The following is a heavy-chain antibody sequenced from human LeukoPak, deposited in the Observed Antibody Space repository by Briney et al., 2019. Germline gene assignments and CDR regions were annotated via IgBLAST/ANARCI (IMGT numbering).Heavy chain of an antibody. V-gene: IGHV3-23*01. CDR1: GFTFSNYG. Sequence: PGGSLRLSCAASGFTFSNYGISWVRQAPGKGLEWVSAISASGGTTYYADSVKGHFTISRDNSKNTLYLQMNSLSAEDTAVYYCARSATFEGDSFDAFDIWGQGTMVTVSS. D-gene: IGHD2-15*01. CDR3: ARSATFEGDSFDAFDI. J-gene: IGHJ3*02. CDR2: ISASGGTT.